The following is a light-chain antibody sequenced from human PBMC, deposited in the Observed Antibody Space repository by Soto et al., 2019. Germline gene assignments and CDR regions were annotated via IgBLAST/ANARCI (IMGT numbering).Light chain of an antibody. J-gene: IGKJ1*01. CDR3: QQYYNWPPWT. CDR1: QSVFSN. Sequence: EKVMTQSPATLSVFPGERATLSCRASQSVFSNLAWYQQKPGQAPRLLIYAASTRATGIPARFSGSGSGTEFTLTISSLQSEDFAVYYCQQYYNWPPWTFGQGTKVEIK. CDR2: AAS. V-gene: IGKV3-15*01.